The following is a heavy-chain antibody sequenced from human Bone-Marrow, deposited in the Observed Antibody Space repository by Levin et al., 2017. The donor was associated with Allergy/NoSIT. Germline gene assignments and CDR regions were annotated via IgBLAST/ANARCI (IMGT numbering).Heavy chain of an antibody. CDR1: GFTFSSYA. CDR3: ARDFYASGLHNYCDP. D-gene: IGHD3-10*01. J-gene: IGHJ5*02. Sequence: GGSLRLSCAASGFTFSSYAMHWVRQAPGKGLEWVAVISYDVTNKFYADSVKGRFTVSRDNSKNTLYLQVDSLRTEDTAMYYCARDFYASGLHNYCDPWGQGTLVTVSS. CDR2: ISYDVTNK. V-gene: IGHV3-30-3*01.